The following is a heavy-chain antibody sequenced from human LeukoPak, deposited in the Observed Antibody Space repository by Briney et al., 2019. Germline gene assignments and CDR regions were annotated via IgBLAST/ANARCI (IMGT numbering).Heavy chain of an antibody. D-gene: IGHD6-6*01. CDR1: GLTFSSYG. CDR3: AKVASHNDAFDI. J-gene: IGHJ3*02. CDR2: IRYDGSNK. V-gene: IGHV3-30*02. Sequence: GGSLRLSCAASGLTFSSYGMHWVRQAPGKGLEWVAFIRYDGSNKYYADSVKGRFTISRDNSKNTLYLQMNSLRAEDTAVYYCAKVASHNDAFDIWGQGTMVTVSS.